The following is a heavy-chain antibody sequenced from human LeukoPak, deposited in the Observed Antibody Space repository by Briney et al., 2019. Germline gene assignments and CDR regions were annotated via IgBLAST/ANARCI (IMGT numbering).Heavy chain of an antibody. D-gene: IGHD4-17*01. J-gene: IGHJ5*02. CDR3: ARVTRSPFGWFDP. CDR2: ISSSSTYI. Sequence: GGSLRLSCAASGFTFSAYSMNWVRQAPGKGLEWISSISSSSTYIYYADSVKGRFTISRDNAKNSLYLQMSSLRAEDTAVYYCARVTRSPFGWFDPWGQGTLVTVSS. V-gene: IGHV3-21*01. CDR1: GFTFSAYS.